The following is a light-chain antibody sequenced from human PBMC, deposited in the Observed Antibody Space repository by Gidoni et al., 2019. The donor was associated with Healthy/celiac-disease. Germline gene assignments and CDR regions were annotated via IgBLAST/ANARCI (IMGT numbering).Light chain of an antibody. V-gene: IGKV3-20*01. CDR2: GAS. CDR3: EQYGDSAFT. J-gene: IGKJ3*01. CDR1: QSVNSNY. Sequence: EIVLTQSPGSLSLSPGERATLSCRASQSVNSNYFAWYQQKPGQAPRLLIYGASSRATGIPDRFSGSGSGTDFTLTISRLEPEDFAVYYCEQYGDSAFTFGPGTRVDIK.